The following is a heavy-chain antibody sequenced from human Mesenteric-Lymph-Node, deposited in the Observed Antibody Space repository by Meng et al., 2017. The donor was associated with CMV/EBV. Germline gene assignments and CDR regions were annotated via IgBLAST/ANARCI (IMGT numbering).Heavy chain of an antibody. Sequence: SETLSLTCAVYGGSFSGYYWSWIRQPPGKGLEWIGEINHSGSTNYNPSLKSRVTISVDTSKNQFSLKLSSVTAADTAVYYCARDRESGYYQGVDFYYGMDVWGQGTTVTVSS. V-gene: IGHV4-34*01. J-gene: IGHJ6*02. CDR3: ARDRESGYYQGVDFYYGMDV. D-gene: IGHD3-3*01. CDR2: INHSGST. CDR1: GGSFSGYY.